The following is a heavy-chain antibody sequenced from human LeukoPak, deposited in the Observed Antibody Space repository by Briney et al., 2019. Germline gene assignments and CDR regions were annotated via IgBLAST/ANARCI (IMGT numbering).Heavy chain of an antibody. D-gene: IGHD1/OR15-1a*01. J-gene: IGHJ5*02. CDR1: GYTFTSYD. CDR3: ARAEQSPAGFDP. CDR2: MNPNSGNT. Sequence: ASVKVSCKASGYTFTSYDINWVRQATGQGLEWMGWMNPNSGNTGYAQKFQGRVTMTRNTSISTAYMELSSLRSEDTAVYYCARAEQSPAGFDPWGQGTLVTVSS. V-gene: IGHV1-8*01.